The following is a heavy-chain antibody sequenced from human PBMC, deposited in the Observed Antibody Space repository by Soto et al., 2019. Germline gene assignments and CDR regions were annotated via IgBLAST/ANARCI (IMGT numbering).Heavy chain of an antibody. D-gene: IGHD4-17*01. Sequence: PSETLSLTCTVSGGSISSGGYYWAWIRQHPGKGLEWIGYIYYSGSTYYNPSLKSRVIISVDRSKNQFSLKVSSVTAADTAVYYCARYDYGDYWFDPWGQGTLVTVS. CDR1: GGSISSGGYY. CDR3: ARYDYGDYWFDP. CDR2: IYYSGST. J-gene: IGHJ5*02. V-gene: IGHV4-31*03.